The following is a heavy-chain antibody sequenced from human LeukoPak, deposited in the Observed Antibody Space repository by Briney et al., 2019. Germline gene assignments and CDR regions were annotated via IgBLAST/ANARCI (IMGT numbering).Heavy chain of an antibody. CDR1: GFTFSSYR. Sequence: GGSLRLSCAASGFTFSSYRMHWVRQAPGKGLVWVSRINSDGSSTSYADSVRGRFTISRDNAKNTLYLQMNSLTADDTAVYYCARSHDEWSSGYYADYWGQGTLVTVSS. CDR3: ARSHDEWSSGYYADY. V-gene: IGHV3-74*01. J-gene: IGHJ4*02. D-gene: IGHD3-22*01. CDR2: INSDGSST.